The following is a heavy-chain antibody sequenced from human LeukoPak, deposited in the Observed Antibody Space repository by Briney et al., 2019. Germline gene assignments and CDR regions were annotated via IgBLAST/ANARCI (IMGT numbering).Heavy chain of an antibody. CDR3: AKGHRPYYYDSSAADGDYYYYGMDV. D-gene: IGHD3-22*01. Sequence: GRSLRLSCAASGFTFSSYGMHWVRQAPGKGLEWVAVISYDGSNKYYADSVKGRYTISRDNSKNTLYLQMNSLRAEDTAVYYCAKGHRPYYYDSSAADGDYYYYGMDVWGQGTTVTVFS. CDR1: GFTFSSYG. CDR2: ISYDGSNK. J-gene: IGHJ6*02. V-gene: IGHV3-30*18.